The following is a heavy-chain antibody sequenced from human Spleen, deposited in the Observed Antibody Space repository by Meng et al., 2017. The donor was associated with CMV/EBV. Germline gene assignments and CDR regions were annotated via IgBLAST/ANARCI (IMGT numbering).Heavy chain of an antibody. CDR3: AKLLGYCSSTSCSPYYYYYGMDV. CDR2: ISYDGSNK. J-gene: IGHJ6*02. V-gene: IGHV3-30-3*02. D-gene: IGHD2-2*01. CDR1: GFTFSSYA. Sequence: GGSLRLSCAASGFTFSSYAMHWVRQAPGKGLEWVAVISYDGSNKYYADSVKGRFTISRDNSKNYLQMNSLRAEDTAVYYCAKLLGYCSSTSCSPYYYYYGMDVWGQGTTVTVSS.